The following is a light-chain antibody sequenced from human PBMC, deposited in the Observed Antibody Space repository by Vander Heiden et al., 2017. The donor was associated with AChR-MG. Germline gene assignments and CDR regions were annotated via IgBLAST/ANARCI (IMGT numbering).Light chain of an antibody. J-gene: IGKJ4*01. CDR2: DAS. CDR1: QSVGSY. V-gene: IGKV3-11*01. Sequence: EIVLTQSPATLSLSPGETATLSCRASQSVGSYLAWYQQKPGQAPRLLIYDASNRATGIPARFSGSGSGTDFTLTISSLEPEDFAVYYCQQRSNWPPVFGGGTKVEIK. CDR3: QQRSNWPPV.